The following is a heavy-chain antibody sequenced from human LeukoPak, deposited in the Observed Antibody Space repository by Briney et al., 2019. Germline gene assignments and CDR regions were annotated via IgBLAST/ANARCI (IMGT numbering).Heavy chain of an antibody. V-gene: IGHV1-69*01. D-gene: IGHD6-19*01. J-gene: IGHJ4*02. CDR1: VGTLSRYA. Sequence: GSSVQVSGKASVGTLSRYAISGVRQAPGQGREWMGGISPIYGTANYAQKIQGRVTITADESTSTAYMELSNLRSEDTAVYYCARSGFTAVAGSFDYWGQGTLVTVSS. CDR3: ARSGFTAVAGSFDY. CDR2: ISPIYGTA.